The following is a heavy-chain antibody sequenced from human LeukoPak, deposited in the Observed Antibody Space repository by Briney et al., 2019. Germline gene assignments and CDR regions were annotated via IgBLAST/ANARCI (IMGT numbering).Heavy chain of an antibody. CDR1: GGSISSGGYY. Sequence: PSETLSLTCTVSGGSISSGGYYWSWIRQPPGKGLEWIGYIYHSGSTYYNPSLKSRVAISVDRSKNQFSLKLSSVTAADTAVYYCARGQGYCSSTSCPPHNWFDPWGQGTLVTVSS. J-gene: IGHJ5*02. D-gene: IGHD2-2*01. CDR3: ARGQGYCSSTSCPPHNWFDP. V-gene: IGHV4-30-2*01. CDR2: IYHSGST.